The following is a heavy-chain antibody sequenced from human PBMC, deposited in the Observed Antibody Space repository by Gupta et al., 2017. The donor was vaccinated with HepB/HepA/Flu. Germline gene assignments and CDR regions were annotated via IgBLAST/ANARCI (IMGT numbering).Heavy chain of an antibody. Sequence: NWVRQATGQGLEWMGWMNPNSGNTGYAQKFQGRVTITRNTSISTAYMELSSLRSEDTAVYYCARGGHHNWFDPWGQGTLVTVSS. CDR2: MNPNSGNT. V-gene: IGHV1-8*03. J-gene: IGHJ5*02. CDR3: ARGGHHNWFDP.